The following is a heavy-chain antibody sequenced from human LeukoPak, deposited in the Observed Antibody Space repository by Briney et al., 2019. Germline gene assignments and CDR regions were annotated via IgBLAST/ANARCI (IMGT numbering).Heavy chain of an antibody. CDR3: ARYYYGSGSHDY. CDR1: GGSISSYY. Sequence: SETLSLTCTVSGGSISSYYWSWLRQPPGKGLEWIGYIYYSGSTNYNPSLKSRVTISVDTSKNQFSLKLSSVTAADTAVYYCARYYYGSGSHDYWGQGTLVTVSS. CDR2: IYYSGST. D-gene: IGHD3-10*01. V-gene: IGHV4-59*01. J-gene: IGHJ4*02.